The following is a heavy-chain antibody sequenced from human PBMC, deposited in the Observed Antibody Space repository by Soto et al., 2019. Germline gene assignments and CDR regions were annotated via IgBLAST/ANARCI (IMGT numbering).Heavy chain of an antibody. CDR2: IVVGSGNT. D-gene: IGHD4-17*01. V-gene: IGHV1-58*02. Sequence: SVKVSCKDSGFTFTSSAMQWARQARGQRLEWIGWIVVGSGNTNYAQKFQERVTITRDMSTSTAYMELSSLRSEDTAVYYCAAVTIDYGDYFFDYWGQGTLVTVSS. CDR3: AAVTIDYGDYFFDY. CDR1: GFTFTSSA. J-gene: IGHJ4*02.